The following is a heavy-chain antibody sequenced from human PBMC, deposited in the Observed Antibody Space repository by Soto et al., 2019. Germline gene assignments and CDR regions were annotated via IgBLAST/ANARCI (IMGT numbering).Heavy chain of an antibody. J-gene: IGHJ4*02. V-gene: IGHV3-30*18. Sequence: LRLSCSVSGFTFIDYGMHWVRQAPGKGLEWVAVMSYAGTYKYYADSVKGRFTISRDLSGNTLFLQMNSLRLEDTAVYFCAKDMYPRTVLDSSSPWGGYWGQGTLVTVSS. CDR1: GFTFIDYG. CDR3: AKDMYPRTVLDSSSPWGGY. CDR2: MSYAGTYK. D-gene: IGHD6-6*01.